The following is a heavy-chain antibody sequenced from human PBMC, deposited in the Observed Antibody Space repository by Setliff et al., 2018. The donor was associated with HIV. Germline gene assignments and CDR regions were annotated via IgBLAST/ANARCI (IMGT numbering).Heavy chain of an antibody. V-gene: IGHV4-38-2*01. D-gene: IGHD1-7*01. J-gene: IGHJ4*02. Sequence: SETSLTCAVSGYSISSGYYWGWIRQPPGKGLEWIGSGFHSGSPYYNPSLKSRVTISIDTSKNQFSLKLTSVTAADTAVYYCARAFGTKYYFDYWGQGTLVTVSS. CDR1: GYSISSGYY. CDR3: ARAFGTKYYFDY. CDR2: GFHSGSP.